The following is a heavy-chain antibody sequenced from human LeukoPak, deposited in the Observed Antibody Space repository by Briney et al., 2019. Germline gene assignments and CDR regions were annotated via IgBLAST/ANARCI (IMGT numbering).Heavy chain of an antibody. D-gene: IGHD2-15*01. CDR3: ARHCCSGPAKRVFDI. Sequence: SETLSLTCTVSGGSIISSDYHWGWVRQPPGKGLEWIGTISYSGNTDYNPSLRSRVTISVDTSNNQFSLRLGPVTAADTAVYHCARHCCSGPAKRVFDIWGQGTMVTVSS. CDR1: GGSIISSDYH. CDR2: ISYSGNT. J-gene: IGHJ3*02. V-gene: IGHV4-39*01.